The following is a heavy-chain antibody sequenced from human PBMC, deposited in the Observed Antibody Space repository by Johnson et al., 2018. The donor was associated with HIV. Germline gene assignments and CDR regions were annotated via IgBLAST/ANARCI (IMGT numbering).Heavy chain of an antibody. D-gene: IGHD3-10*01. CDR2: ISYDGSNK. CDR1: GFTFSSYA. J-gene: IGHJ3*02. Sequence: QVQLVESGGGAVRPGRSLRLSCAVSGFTFSSYAMHWVRQAPGKGLEWVAVISYDGSNKYYTESVKGRFTVSRDNSKNTLYLQMNSLRAEETAVYYCAREGGGTVVQGDEGAFDIWGQGTMVTVAS. V-gene: IGHV3-30*04. CDR3: AREGGGTVVQGDEGAFDI.